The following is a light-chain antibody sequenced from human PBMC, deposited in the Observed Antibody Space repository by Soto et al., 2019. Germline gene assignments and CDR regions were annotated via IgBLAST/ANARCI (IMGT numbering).Light chain of an antibody. CDR2: EVI. J-gene: IGLJ1*01. CDR3: SSYTSTSSYV. V-gene: IGLV2-14*03. Sequence: QSALTQPASVSGSPGQSITVSCTGTSSDIGGYNSVSWYQQHPGKAPKLIIYEVINRPSGVSDRFSGSKSGNTASLTISGLQAEDEADCYCSSYTSTSSYVFATGTKLTVL. CDR1: SSDIGGYNS.